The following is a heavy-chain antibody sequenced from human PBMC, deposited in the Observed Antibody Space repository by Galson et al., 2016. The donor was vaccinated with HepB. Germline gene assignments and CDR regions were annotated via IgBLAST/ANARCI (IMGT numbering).Heavy chain of an antibody. CDR1: GFTFDDYA. CDR3: AKDIGYCSGSTCYGTYYYYGMDV. D-gene: IGHD2-15*01. CDR2: TSWDSGGI. Sequence: SLRLSCAASGFTFDDYAMHWVRQVPGKGLEWVSGTSWDSGGIDYADSVKGRFTISRDNAKNSLYLQMNSLRAEDTALYYCAKDIGYCSGSTCYGTYYYYGMDVWGPGTTVTVSS. J-gene: IGHJ6*02. V-gene: IGHV3-9*01.